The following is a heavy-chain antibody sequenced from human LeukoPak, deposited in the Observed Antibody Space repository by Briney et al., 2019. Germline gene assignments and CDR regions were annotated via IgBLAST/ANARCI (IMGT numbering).Heavy chain of an antibody. CDR2: IYPTDSNT. J-gene: IGHJ5*01. D-gene: IGHD3-22*01. CDR1: GYTFTGHY. CDR3: ARHRRSDSSGYQRWFDS. Sequence: KVSCKASGYTFTGHYIHWVRQAPGQGLEWMGIIYPTDSNTRYSPSFQGQVTISADKSISTAYLQWSSLKASDTAMYYCARHRRSDSSGYQRWFDSWGQGTLVTVSS. V-gene: IGHV5-51*01.